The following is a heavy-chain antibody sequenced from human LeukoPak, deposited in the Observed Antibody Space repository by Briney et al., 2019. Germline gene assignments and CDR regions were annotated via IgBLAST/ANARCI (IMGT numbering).Heavy chain of an antibody. CDR3: AREAYSPSWYGHCFDP. CDR1: GGSISSQTHY. Sequence: PSETLSLTCTVSGGSISSQTHYWSWIRQSAGKGLEWIGRLDTSGSTKYNPSLKGRVSMSVDTSKNQFFLNLTSVTAADTAVYYCAREAYSPSWYGHCFDPWGQGTLVTVAS. CDR2: LDTSGST. J-gene: IGHJ5*02. V-gene: IGHV4-61*02. D-gene: IGHD6-13*01.